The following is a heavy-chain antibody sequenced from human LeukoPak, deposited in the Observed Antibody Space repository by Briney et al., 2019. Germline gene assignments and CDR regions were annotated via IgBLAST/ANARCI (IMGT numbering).Heavy chain of an antibody. CDR1: GGSISSYY. V-gene: IGHV4-59*12. J-gene: IGHJ4*02. CDR3: ARALYYSSGYFFFDY. CDR2: IYYSGST. D-gene: IGHD3-22*01. Sequence: PSETLSLTCTVSGGSISSYYWSWIRQPPGKGLEWIGYIYYSGSTNYNPSLKSRVTISVDTSKNQFSLKLSSVTAADTAVYYCARALYYSSGYFFFDYWGQGILVTVSS.